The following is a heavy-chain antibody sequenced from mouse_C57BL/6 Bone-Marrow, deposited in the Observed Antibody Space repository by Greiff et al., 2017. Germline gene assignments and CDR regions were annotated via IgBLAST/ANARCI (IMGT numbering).Heavy chain of an antibody. CDR3: ARLYYGSSLAWFAY. Sequence: EVHLVESGGDLVKPGGSLKLSCAASGFTFSSYGMSWVRQTPDKRLEWVATISSGGSYTYYPDSGKGRFTISRDNAKNTLYLQMSSLKSEDTAMYYCARLYYGSSLAWFAYWGQGTLVTVSA. CDR1: GFTFSSYG. J-gene: IGHJ3*01. V-gene: IGHV5-6*01. D-gene: IGHD1-1*01. CDR2: ISSGGSYT.